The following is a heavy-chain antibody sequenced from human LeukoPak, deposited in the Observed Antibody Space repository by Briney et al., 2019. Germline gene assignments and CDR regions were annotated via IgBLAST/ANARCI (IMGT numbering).Heavy chain of an antibody. Sequence: KASETLSLTCTVSGGSISSGSYYWSWIRQPAGKGLEWIGRIYTSGSTNYNPSLKSRVTISVDTSKNQFSLKLSSVTAADTAVYYCATQGIAARPFALDVLGKGTTVTVSS. CDR3: ATQGIAARPFALDV. CDR1: GGSISSGSYY. V-gene: IGHV4-61*02. J-gene: IGHJ6*04. CDR2: IYTSGST. D-gene: IGHD6-6*01.